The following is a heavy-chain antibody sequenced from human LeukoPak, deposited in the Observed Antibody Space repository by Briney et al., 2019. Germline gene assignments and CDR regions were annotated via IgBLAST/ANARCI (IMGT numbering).Heavy chain of an antibody. CDR3: ARDGGYRGYDADC. J-gene: IGHJ4*02. CDR1: GFTFSTYS. Sequence: GGSLRLSCAASGFTFSTYSMKWVRQAPGKGLEWVSYISDSGAMYYADSVRGRFTISRGNAQNSLFLQMNSLRAEDTAVYYCARDGGYRGYDADCWGQGTLVTVSS. D-gene: IGHD5-12*01. V-gene: IGHV3-48*01. CDR2: ISDSGAM.